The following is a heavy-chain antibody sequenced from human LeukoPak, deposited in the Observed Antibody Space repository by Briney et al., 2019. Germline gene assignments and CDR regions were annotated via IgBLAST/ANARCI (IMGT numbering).Heavy chain of an antibody. D-gene: IGHD6-19*01. J-gene: IGHJ5*02. CDR1: GGTFSSYA. CDR2: IVPIFGTA. Sequence: ASVKVSCKASGGTFSSYAISWVRQAPGQGLEWMGGIVPIFGTANYAQKFQGRVTITADESTSTAYMELSSLRSEDTAVYYCARDSSGWPTGNWFDPWGQGTLVTVSS. CDR3: ARDSSGWPTGNWFDP. V-gene: IGHV1-69*13.